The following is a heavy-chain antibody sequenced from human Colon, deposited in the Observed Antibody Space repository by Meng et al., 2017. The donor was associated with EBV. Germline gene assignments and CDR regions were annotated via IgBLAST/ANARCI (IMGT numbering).Heavy chain of an antibody. D-gene: IGHD6-13*01. CDR1: GGSFSGIY. CDR3: ARGRIIEAAGTVWFAALSV. J-gene: IGHJ4*02. CDR2: INHSGSS. Sequence: QVQLQQWGAGLLKPSETLSLTGAAYGGSFSGIYWSWIRQPPGKGLEWIGEINHSGSSSYNPSLKSRVTISIDTSKNQVSLKLRSVTAADTAVYYCARGRIIEAAGTVWFAALSVWGQGTRVTVAS. V-gene: IGHV4-34*01.